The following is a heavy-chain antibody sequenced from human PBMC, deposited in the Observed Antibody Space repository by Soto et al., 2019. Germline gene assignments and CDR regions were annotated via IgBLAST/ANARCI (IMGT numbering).Heavy chain of an antibody. Sequence: EVQLVQSRREVKKPGESLKISCKGSGYSFPGYWIGWVRQMPGKGLEWMAIIYLYDSDAKYSPSFQGQVTISADKSINTAFLEWRTLRASDTAVYYCARAGDTYGHYFDSWGQGTLLTVSS. CDR3: ARAGDTYGHYFDS. V-gene: IGHV5-51*01. CDR1: GYSFPGYW. D-gene: IGHD2-8*01. CDR2: IYLYDSDA. J-gene: IGHJ4*02.